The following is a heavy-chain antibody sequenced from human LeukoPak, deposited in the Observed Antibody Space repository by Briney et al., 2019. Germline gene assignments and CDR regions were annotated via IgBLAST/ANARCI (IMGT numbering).Heavy chain of an antibody. CDR3: ARADPYDILTGYQFDY. D-gene: IGHD3-9*01. CDR1: GGSISSYY. V-gene: IGHV4-59*01. J-gene: IGHJ4*02. CDR2: IYYSGST. Sequence: SETLSLTCTVSGGSISSYYWSWIRQPPGKGLEWIGYIYYSGSTNYNPSLKSRVTISVDTSKNQFSLKLSSATAADTAVYYCARADPYDILTGYQFDYWGQGTLVTVSS.